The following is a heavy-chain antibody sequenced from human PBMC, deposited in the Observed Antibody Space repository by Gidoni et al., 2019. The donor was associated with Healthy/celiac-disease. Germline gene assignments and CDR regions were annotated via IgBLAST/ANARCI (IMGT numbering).Heavy chain of an antibody. J-gene: IGHJ4*02. Sequence: QVQLVQSGAEVQKPGSSVKVSCKASGGTFSSYAISWVRQAPGQGLEWMGGIIPIFGTANYAQKFQGRVTITADESTSTAYMELSSLRSEDTAVYYCARVRGSGRYRGEYFDYWGQGTLVTVSS. V-gene: IGHV1-69*01. CDR1: GGTFSSYA. D-gene: IGHD6-19*01. CDR2: IIPIFGTA. CDR3: ARVRGSGRYRGEYFDY.